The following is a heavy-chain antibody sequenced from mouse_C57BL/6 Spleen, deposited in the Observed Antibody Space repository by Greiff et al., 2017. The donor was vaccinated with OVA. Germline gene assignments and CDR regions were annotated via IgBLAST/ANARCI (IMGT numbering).Heavy chain of an antibody. Sequence: QVQLQQSGPGLVQPSQSLSITCTVSGFSLTSYGVHWVRQSPGKGLEWLGVIWRGGSTDYNAAFMSRLSITKDNSKSQVFFKMNSLQADDTAIYYCAKEDGYYDWYFDVWGTGTTVTVSS. CDR3: AKEDGYYDWYFDV. D-gene: IGHD2-3*01. CDR2: IWRGGST. J-gene: IGHJ1*03. V-gene: IGHV2-5*01. CDR1: GFSLTSYG.